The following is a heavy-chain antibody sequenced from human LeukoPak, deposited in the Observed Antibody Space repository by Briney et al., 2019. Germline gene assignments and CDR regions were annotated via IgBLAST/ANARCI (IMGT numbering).Heavy chain of an antibody. CDR3: ARGDNWRFDY. CDR2: INHSGST. D-gene: IGHD1-1*01. V-gene: IGHV4-34*01. Sequence: SETLSLTCAVYGGSFSGYYWSWIRQPPGKGLEWIGEINHSGSTNYNPSLKSRVTISVDTSKNQFSLKLSSVTAADTAVYYCARGDNWRFDYWGQGALVTVSS. CDR1: GGSFSGYY. J-gene: IGHJ4*02.